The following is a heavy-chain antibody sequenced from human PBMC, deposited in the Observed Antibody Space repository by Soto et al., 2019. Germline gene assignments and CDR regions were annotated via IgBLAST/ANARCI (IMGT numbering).Heavy chain of an antibody. V-gene: IGHV4-39*01. D-gene: IGHD5-12*01. CDR2: ISYSGNT. CDR3: ASTRLVATSVWY. J-gene: IGHJ4*02. Sequence: SETLSLTCSVSGDSISSSSYHWGWIRQPPGKGLEWIGTISYSGNTYYKSSLKSRVTISVDTSRNQFSLKLSSVTAADTAVYYCASTRLVATSVWYWGQGTLVTVSS. CDR1: GDSISSSSYH.